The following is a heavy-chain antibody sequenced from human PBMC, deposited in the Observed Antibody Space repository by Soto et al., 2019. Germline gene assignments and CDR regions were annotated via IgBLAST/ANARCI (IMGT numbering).Heavy chain of an antibody. V-gene: IGHV3-23*01. J-gene: IGHJ4*02. CDR1: GFIFSSYA. D-gene: IGHD2-2*01. CDR2: ISGSGGIT. CDR3: TKDSHWAIISPTHDY. Sequence: HPGGSLRPSCAASGFIFSSYAMTWVRRAPGKGLEWVSAISGSGGITYYADSVKGRFTISRDTSNNTLYLQMNSLTAEDTAIYYCTKDSHWAIISPTHDYWGQGTLVTVSS.